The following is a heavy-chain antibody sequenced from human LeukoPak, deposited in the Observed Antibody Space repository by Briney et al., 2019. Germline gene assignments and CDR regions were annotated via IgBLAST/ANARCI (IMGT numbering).Heavy chain of an antibody. V-gene: IGHV4-4*07. CDR2: IYTGGST. Sequence: SETLSLTCTVSGGSISSYYWSWIRQPAGKGLEWIGRIYTGGSTNYNPSLKSRVTMSVDTSKNQFSLKLSSVTAADTAVYYCTRDRRDSSGYYYDAFDIWGQGTMVTVSS. J-gene: IGHJ3*02. D-gene: IGHD3-22*01. CDR1: GGSISSYY. CDR3: TRDRRDSSGYYYDAFDI.